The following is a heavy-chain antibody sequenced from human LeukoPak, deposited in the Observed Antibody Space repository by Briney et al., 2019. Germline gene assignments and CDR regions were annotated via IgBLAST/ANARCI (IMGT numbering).Heavy chain of an antibody. CDR3: ARGLSSDYDFWSGPNY. Sequence: QPGGSLRLSCAASGFTFSSYEMNWVRQVPWKGLEWVSYISSSGSTIYYADSVKGRFTISRDNAKNSLYLQMNSLRAEDTAVYYCARGLSSDYDFWSGPNYWGQGTLVTVSS. J-gene: IGHJ4*02. CDR1: GFTFSSYE. CDR2: ISSSGSTI. V-gene: IGHV3-48*03. D-gene: IGHD3-3*01.